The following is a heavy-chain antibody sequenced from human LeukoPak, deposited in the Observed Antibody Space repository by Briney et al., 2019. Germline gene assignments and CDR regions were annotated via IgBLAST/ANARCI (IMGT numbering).Heavy chain of an antibody. J-gene: IGHJ4*02. D-gene: IGHD3-3*01. V-gene: IGHV4-34*01. CDR1: GGSFSGYY. CDR3: ARGVRYYDFWSGYPEFDY. CDR2: INHSGST. Sequence: SETLSLTCAVYGGSFSGYYWSWIRQPPGKGLEWIGEINHSGSTNYNPSLKSRVTISVDMSKNQFSLKLSSVTAADTAVYYCARGVRYYDFWSGYPEFDYWGQGTLVTVSS.